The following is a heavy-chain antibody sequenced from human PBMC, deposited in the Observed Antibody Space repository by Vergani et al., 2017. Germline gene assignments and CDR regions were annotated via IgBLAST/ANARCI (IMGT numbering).Heavy chain of an antibody. Sequence: EVMLVQSGAEVKKPGESLKISCKYSESSCISNEIAGVRQMSGKGLQWMGNINPIDSKIAYSPSFQGQAIMSLDKSITTAYLQWRSLKASDTAIYYCTRHVPCGDGACLHFDHWGQGTQVTVSS. J-gene: IGHJ4*02. V-gene: IGHV5-51*01. D-gene: IGHD2-21*01. CDR2: INPIDSKI. CDR3: TRHVPCGDGACLHFDH. CDR1: ESSCISNE.